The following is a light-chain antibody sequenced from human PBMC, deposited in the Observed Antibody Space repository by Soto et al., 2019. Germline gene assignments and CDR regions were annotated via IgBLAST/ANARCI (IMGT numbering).Light chain of an antibody. CDR1: QSIGSN. Sequence: DLRMTQSPSSLSASVRDRVTITCRASQSIGSNLNWYPQSPGIAPKLLVFAASSKSRGVPLRFDARGSGTDFRLTINSLQPEDVATCYCQQTHTFRWTFGQGTKVDVK. J-gene: IGKJ1*01. V-gene: IGKV1-39*01. CDR3: QQTHTFRWT. CDR2: AAS.